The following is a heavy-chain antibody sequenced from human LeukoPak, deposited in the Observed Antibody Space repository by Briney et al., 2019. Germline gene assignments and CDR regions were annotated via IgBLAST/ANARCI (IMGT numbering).Heavy chain of an antibody. D-gene: IGHD3-10*01. CDR3: ARGRAWELLGVDY. CDR1: GFTFSSYP. J-gene: IGHJ4*02. Sequence: GRSLRLSCAASGFTFSSYPMNWVRQAPGKGLEWVSYISDTSNTIYYADSVKGRFTISRDNAKNSLYLQMNTLRGEDTAVYYCARGRAWELLGVDYWGQGTLVTVSS. CDR2: ISDTSNTI. V-gene: IGHV3-48*04.